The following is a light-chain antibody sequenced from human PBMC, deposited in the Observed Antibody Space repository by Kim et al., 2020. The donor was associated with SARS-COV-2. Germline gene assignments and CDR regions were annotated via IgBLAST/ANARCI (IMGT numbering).Light chain of an antibody. V-gene: IGLV6-57*03. Sequence: FMLTQPHSVSESPGKTVTISCTRSSGSIASNYVQWYQQRPGSAPTPLIYEDKQRPSGVPDRFSGSIDSSSNSAYLSISGLRTEDEAAYYCQSYYTNNVVFGGGTQLTVL. CDR3: QSYYTNNVV. CDR2: EDK. CDR1: SGSIASNY. J-gene: IGLJ7*01.